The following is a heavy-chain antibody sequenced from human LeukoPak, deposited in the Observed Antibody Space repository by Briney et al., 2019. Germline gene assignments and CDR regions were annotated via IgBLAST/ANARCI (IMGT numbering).Heavy chain of an antibody. CDR2: ISSSGSTI. CDR3: ARGRFDTGWTLDY. Sequence: GGSLRLSCAASGFTFSSYEMNWVRQAPGKGLEWVSYISSSGSTIFYTDSVEGRFTISRDNAKNSLYLQMNSLRGEDTGVYYCARGRFDTGWTLDYWGQGTLVTVSS. J-gene: IGHJ4*02. V-gene: IGHV3-48*03. D-gene: IGHD6-19*01. CDR1: GFTFSSYE.